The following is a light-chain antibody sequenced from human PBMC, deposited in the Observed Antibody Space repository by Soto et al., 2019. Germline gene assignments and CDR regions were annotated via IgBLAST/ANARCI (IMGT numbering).Light chain of an antibody. CDR3: RAYKSSSTVYV. J-gene: IGLJ1*01. CDR2: EVS. V-gene: IGLV2-14*01. CDR1: SSDIGGYNY. Sequence: QSALTQPASVSGSPGQSITISCSGTSSDIGGYNYVYWYQQPPGNAPKVMIYEVSQRPSGVSNCFSGSKSGNTASLAIYGLQSEDEADYYCRAYKSSSTVYVFGRGTKVTVL.